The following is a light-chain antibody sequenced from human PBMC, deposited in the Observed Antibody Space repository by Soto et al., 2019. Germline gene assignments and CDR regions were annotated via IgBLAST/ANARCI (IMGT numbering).Light chain of an antibody. CDR2: EVS. CDR1: SSDVGGYNY. J-gene: IGLJ2*01. Sequence: QSVLTQPPSASGSPGQSVTISCTGTSSDVGGYNYVSWYQQHPGKAPKLMIYEVSKRPSGVPDRFSGSKSGNTASLTVSGLQAEDDADYYCSSYAGSNRKVFGGGTKLTVL. CDR3: SSYAGSNRKV. V-gene: IGLV2-8*01.